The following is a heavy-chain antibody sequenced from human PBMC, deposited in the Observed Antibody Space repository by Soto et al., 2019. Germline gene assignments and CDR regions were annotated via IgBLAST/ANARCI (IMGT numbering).Heavy chain of an antibody. J-gene: IGHJ6*02. V-gene: IGHV1-69*12. D-gene: IGHD6-19*01. CDR2: IIPIFGTA. Sequence: QVQLVQSGAEVKKPGSSVKVSCKASGGTFSSYAISWVRQAPGQGLEWMGGIIPIFGTANYAQKFQGRVTITADESTSTAYMELGSLRSEDTAVYYCARGSSSYWYEDYYYGMDVWGQGTTVTVSS. CDR3: ARGSSSYWYEDYYYGMDV. CDR1: GGTFSSYA.